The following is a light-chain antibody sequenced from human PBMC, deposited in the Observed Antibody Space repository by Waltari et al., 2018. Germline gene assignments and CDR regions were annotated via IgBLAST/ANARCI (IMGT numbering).Light chain of an antibody. CDR1: QSISSW. Sequence: DIQMTQSPSTLSASVGDRVTITCRASQSISSWLAWYQQKPGKAPKLLIYKASSLESGVPSRFSGSGSGTEFTLTISSLQPDDFATYYCQQYPRTFGQGTKVESK. V-gene: IGKV1-5*03. CDR3: QQYPRT. CDR2: KAS. J-gene: IGKJ1*01.